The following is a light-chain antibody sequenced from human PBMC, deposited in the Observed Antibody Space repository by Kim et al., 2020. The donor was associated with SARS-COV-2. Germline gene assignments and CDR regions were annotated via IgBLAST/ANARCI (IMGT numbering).Light chain of an antibody. CDR2: EDN. V-gene: IGLV6-57*04. J-gene: IGLJ3*02. CDR3: QSYDSSTLNGV. CDR1: SGSIASNY. Sequence: NFMLTQPHSVSESPGKTVTISCTRSSGSIASNYVQWYQQRPGSAPTTVIYEDNQRPSGVPDRFSGSIDSSSNSASLTISELKTEDEADYYCQSYDSSTLNGVLGGGTQLTVL.